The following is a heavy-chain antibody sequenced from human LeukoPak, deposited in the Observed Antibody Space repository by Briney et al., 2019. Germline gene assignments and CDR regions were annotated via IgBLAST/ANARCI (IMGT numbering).Heavy chain of an antibody. CDR1: GGSISLDY. J-gene: IGHJ4*02. Sequence: PSETLSLTCSVSGGSISLDYWSWIRQPPGKGLEWIGYLYDSGSTNYNPSLKSRVTISVDTSKNQFSLKLSSVTAADTAVYYCARSPFSRSYWADYWGEGTLVTVSS. CDR2: LYDSGST. D-gene: IGHD3-10*01. V-gene: IGHV4-59*08. CDR3: ARSPFSRSYWADY.